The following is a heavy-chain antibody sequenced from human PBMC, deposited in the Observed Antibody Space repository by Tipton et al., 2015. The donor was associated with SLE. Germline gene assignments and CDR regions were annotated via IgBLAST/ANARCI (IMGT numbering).Heavy chain of an antibody. Sequence: QLVQSGAEVKKPGESLKISCKASGYNFSNFCIAWVRQMPGKGLEWMGIIYPDGSDTRYSPSFQGQVTISADKSTSIAYLQWSGLKASDTAIYYCAGANYFSGGFDLWGRGTLVTVSS. CDR2: IYPDGSDT. CDR3: AGANYFSGGFDL. V-gene: IGHV5-51*01. D-gene: IGHD6-19*01. CDR1: GYNFSNFC. J-gene: IGHJ2*01.